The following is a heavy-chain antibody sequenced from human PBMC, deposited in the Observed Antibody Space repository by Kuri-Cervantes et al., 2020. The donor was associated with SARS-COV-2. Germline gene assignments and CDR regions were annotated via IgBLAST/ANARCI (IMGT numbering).Heavy chain of an antibody. D-gene: IGHD1-7*01. V-gene: IGHV1-18*01. CDR1: GYPFTNFG. CDR2: ISTYSGDT. CDR3: ARDSATGTRWGDLNGMDV. J-gene: IGHJ6*02. Sequence: ASVKVSCKASGYPFTNFGISWVRQAPGRGLEWMGWISTYSGDTIYPQKIQGRVTMTTDTSTSTAYMDLRGLRSDDTAVYYCARDSATGTRWGDLNGMDVWGQGTTVIVSS.